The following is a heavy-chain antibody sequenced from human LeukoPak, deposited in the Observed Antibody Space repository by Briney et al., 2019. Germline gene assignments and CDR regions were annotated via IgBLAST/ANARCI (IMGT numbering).Heavy chain of an antibody. V-gene: IGHV3-53*01. Sequence: GGSLRLSCAASGFTVSSNYMSWVRQAPGKGLKWVSVIYTGGSAYYAESVMGRFTISTDKSKNTLYLQMNSLRAEDTAVYYCVYRSSWYTGFDYWGQGTLVTVSS. D-gene: IGHD6-13*01. J-gene: IGHJ4*02. CDR2: IYTGGSA. CDR3: VYRSSWYTGFDY. CDR1: GFTVSSNY.